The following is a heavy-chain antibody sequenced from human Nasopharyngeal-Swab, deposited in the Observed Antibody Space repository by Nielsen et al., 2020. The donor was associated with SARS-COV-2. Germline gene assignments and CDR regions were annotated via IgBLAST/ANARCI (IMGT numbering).Heavy chain of an antibody. V-gene: IGHV7-4-1*02. CDR1: GYTFTSYA. D-gene: IGHD4-17*01. J-gene: IGHJ3*02. CDR3: ARDRGTEYGDYTDAFDI. Sequence: ASVKVSCKASGYTFTSYAMNWVRQAPGQGLEWMGWINTNTGNPTYAQGFTGRFVFSLDTYVSTAYLQISSLKAEDTAVYYCARDRGTEYGDYTDAFDIWGQGTMVTVSS. CDR2: INTNTGNP.